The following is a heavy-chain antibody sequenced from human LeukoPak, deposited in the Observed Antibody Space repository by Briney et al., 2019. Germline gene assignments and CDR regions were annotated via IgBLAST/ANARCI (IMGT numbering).Heavy chain of an antibody. CDR2: IHPSGGST. Sequence: ASVRVSCRASGYTFISYYIHWVRQAPGQGLEWMGIIHPSGGSTNYAQKFQGRVTMTRDTSTSTVYMELSSLRSEDTAVYYCARAKRNYCSSTSCYLDYWGQGTLVTVSS. J-gene: IGHJ4*02. CDR1: GYTFISYY. D-gene: IGHD2-2*01. CDR3: ARAKRNYCSSTSCYLDY. V-gene: IGHV1-46*01.